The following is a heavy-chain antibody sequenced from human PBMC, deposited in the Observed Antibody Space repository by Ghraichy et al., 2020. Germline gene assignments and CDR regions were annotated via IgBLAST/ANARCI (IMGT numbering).Heavy chain of an antibody. Sequence: GGSLRLSCTASGFTFSNYNMNWVRQAPGKGLEWVASISSSSSFIYYADSFKGRFTISRDNAKNSLSLQMNSLRDEDTAMYYCVSDRGVFDPWGQGTLVTVSS. CDR2: ISSSSSFI. CDR1: GFTFSNYN. D-gene: IGHD3-10*01. J-gene: IGHJ5*02. V-gene: IGHV3-21*01. CDR3: VSDRGVFDP.